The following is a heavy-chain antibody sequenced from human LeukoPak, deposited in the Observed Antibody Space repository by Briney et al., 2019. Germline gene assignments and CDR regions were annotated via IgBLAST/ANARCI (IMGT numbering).Heavy chain of an antibody. CDR1: GYTLTELS. Sequence: ASVKVSCKVSGYTLTELSMHWVRQAPGKGLEWMGGFDPEDGETIYAQKFQGRVTMIEDTSTDTAYMELSSLRSEDTAVYYCATGSPFFTMIVVGYYGMDVWGQGTTVTVSS. V-gene: IGHV1-24*01. CDR2: FDPEDGET. CDR3: ATGSPFFTMIVVGYYGMDV. D-gene: IGHD3-22*01. J-gene: IGHJ6*02.